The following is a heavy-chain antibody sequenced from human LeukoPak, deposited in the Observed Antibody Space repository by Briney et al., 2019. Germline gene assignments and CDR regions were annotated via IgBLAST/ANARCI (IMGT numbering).Heavy chain of an antibody. V-gene: IGHV3-64*01. Sequence: PGGSLRLSCAASRFSFSRYMMHWVRQAPGKELEYVSGISSNGYSTYYATSVKGRFTISRDNFKNTLYLQMGSLRAEDMAVYYCARGGRDSGYFYGMDVWGQGTTVTVSS. CDR1: RFSFSRYM. D-gene: IGHD1-26*01. CDR3: ARGGRDSGYFYGMDV. J-gene: IGHJ6*02. CDR2: ISSNGYST.